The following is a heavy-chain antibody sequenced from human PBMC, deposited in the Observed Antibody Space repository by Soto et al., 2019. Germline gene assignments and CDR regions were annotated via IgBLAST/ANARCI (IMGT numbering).Heavy chain of an antibody. CDR1: GYTFTSYG. V-gene: IGHV1-18*01. CDR3: ARDDPGAYYDILPPIDY. J-gene: IGHJ4*02. CDR2: ISAYNGNT. Sequence: ASVKGSCKASGYTFTSYGISWVRQAPGQGLEWMGWISAYNGNTNYAQKLQGRLTMTTDTSTSTAYMERRSLRSDDTAVYSCARDDPGAYYDILPPIDYGGQGPRVPVSS. D-gene: IGHD3-9*01.